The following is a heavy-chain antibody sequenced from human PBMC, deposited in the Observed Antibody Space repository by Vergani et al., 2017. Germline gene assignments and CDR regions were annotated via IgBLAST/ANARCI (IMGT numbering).Heavy chain of an antibody. J-gene: IGHJ4*02. V-gene: IGHV3-23*01. D-gene: IGHD5-12*01. CDR3: VKDAGGYENFFDS. CDR2: LTGGGGST. Sequence: EVQLLESGGSLKQPGGSVRLSCAASGFTFSPYAMHWVRQAPGKGLELVSALTGGGGSTYYADSFKGRFIISRDNSRDTLYLQMNSLRPEDTATYYCVKDAGGYENFFDSWGQGTLVTVSS. CDR1: GFTFSPYA.